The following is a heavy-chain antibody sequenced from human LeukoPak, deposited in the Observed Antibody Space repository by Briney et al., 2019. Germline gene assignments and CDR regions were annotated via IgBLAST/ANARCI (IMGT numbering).Heavy chain of an antibody. Sequence: PGGSLRLSCAASGFTFSSYSMNWVRQAPGKGLEWVSSISSSSGYIYYADSVKGRFTISRDNAKNSLYLQMNSLRAEDTAVYYCARLTGGVAGGFDHWGQGTLVTVSS. CDR2: ISSSSGYI. V-gene: IGHV3-21*04. CDR1: GFTFSSYS. J-gene: IGHJ4*02. CDR3: ARLTGGVAGGFDH. D-gene: IGHD3-10*01.